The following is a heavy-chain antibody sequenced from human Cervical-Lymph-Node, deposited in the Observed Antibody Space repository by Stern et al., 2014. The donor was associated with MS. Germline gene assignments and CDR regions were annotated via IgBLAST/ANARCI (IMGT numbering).Heavy chain of an antibody. V-gene: IGHV3-53*01. CDR2: ITNVGST. CDR1: GFTVSRDY. D-gene: IGHD1-1*01. J-gene: IGHJ4*02. Sequence: EVHLVESGGGVIQPGGSLRLSCTASGFTVSRDYMTWVRQAPGKGLEWVSLITNVGSTVYTDSVKGRFTISRDDSKNTVYLHMTSLRAEDTAMYNCARDTSSPERSDWWGQGTLVTVSS. CDR3: ARDTSSPERSDW.